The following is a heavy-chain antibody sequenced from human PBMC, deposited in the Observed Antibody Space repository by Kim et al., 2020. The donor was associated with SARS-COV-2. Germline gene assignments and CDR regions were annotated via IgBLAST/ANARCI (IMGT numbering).Heavy chain of an antibody. D-gene: IGHD3-10*01. CDR2: ISYDGSNK. J-gene: IGHJ5*02. V-gene: IGHV3-30*04. CDR3: ARSGSGSYSSWFDP. Sequence: GGSLRLFCAASGFTFSSYAMHWVRQAPGKGLEWVAVISYDGSNKYYADSVKGRFTISRDNSKNTLYLQMNSLRAEDTAVYYCARSGSGSYSSWFDPWGQGTLVPVSS. CDR1: GFTFSSYA.